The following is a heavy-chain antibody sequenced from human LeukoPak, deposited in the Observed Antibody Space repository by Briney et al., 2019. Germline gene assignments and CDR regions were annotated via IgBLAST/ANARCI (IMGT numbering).Heavy chain of an antibody. CDR2: IIPIFGTA. J-gene: IGHJ3*02. CDR3: ARGKEVTMIPRSALDI. V-gene: IGHV1-69*05. CDR1: GGTFSSYA. D-gene: IGHD3-22*01. Sequence: SVKVSCKASGGTFSSYAISWVRQAPGQGLEWMGGIIPIFGTANYAQKFQGRVTITTDESTSTAYMELSSLRSEDTAVYYCARGKEVTMIPRSALDIWGQGTMVTVSS.